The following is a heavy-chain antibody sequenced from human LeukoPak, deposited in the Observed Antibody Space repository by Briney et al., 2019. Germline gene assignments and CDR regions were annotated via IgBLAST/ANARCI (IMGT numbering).Heavy chain of an antibody. Sequence: GGSLRLSCAASGFTFTDFTMNWVRQAPRKGLEWVSSITADSAYIYFADSVKGRFTISRDNARNSLYLQMNSLRGEDTAVYYCARGSSGSFDSWGQGTLVTVSS. CDR1: GFTFTDFT. CDR3: ARGSSGSFDS. V-gene: IGHV3-21*06. CDR2: ITADSAYI. J-gene: IGHJ4*02. D-gene: IGHD6-25*01.